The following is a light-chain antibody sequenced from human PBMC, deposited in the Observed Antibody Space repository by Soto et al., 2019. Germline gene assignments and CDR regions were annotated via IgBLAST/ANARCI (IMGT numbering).Light chain of an antibody. CDR3: QQSYSTPWA. CDR1: QRISTY. Sequence: DIQMTQSPSSLSASVGDRVTITCRASQRISTYLNWYQHKPGKAPKLLIYAASSLQSGVPSRFSGSGVGTDFTLTISSLQPEDFAAYYGQQSYSTPWAFGQGTKVEIK. CDR2: AAS. V-gene: IGKV1-39*01. J-gene: IGKJ1*01.